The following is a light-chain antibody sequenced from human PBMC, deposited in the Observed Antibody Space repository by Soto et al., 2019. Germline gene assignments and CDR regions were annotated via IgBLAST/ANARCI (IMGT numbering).Light chain of an antibody. CDR3: QQYNNWPPRYT. CDR2: GSS. CDR1: QRVSSN. Sequence: EIVMTQYPATLSVSPGERATLSCRASQRVSSNLAWYQQKPGQAPRLLIYGSSTRATGIPARFSGSGSGTEFTLTISSLQSEDFEVYYCQQYNNWPPRYTFGQGTKLEIK. V-gene: IGKV3-15*01. J-gene: IGKJ2*01.